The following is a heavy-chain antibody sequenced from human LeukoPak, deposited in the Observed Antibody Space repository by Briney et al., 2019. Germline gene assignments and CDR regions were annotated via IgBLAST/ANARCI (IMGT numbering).Heavy chain of an antibody. J-gene: IGHJ3*02. CDR2: IYSGGST. CDR3: AREPIAGSHDAFDI. CDR1: GFTVSSNY. V-gene: IGHV3-53*01. D-gene: IGHD6-13*01. Sequence: GGSLRLSCAASGFTVSSNYMSWVRQAPGKGLEWVSVIYSGGSTYYADSVKGRFTISRDNSKNTLYLQMNSLRAEDTAAYYCAREPIAGSHDAFDIWGQGTMVTVSS.